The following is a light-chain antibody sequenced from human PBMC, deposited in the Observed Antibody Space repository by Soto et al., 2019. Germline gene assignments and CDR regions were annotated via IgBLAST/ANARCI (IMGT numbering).Light chain of an antibody. CDR3: SSYTSSDTYV. J-gene: IGLJ1*01. Sequence: QSALTQPASVSGSHGQSITISCTGTSSDVGGYDYVSWYQQHPGRAPKLMIYDVSNRPSGVSNRFSGSKSGDTASLTISGLQAGDEADYYCSSYTSSDTYVFGTGTKLTVL. V-gene: IGLV2-14*03. CDR1: SSDVGGYDY. CDR2: DVS.